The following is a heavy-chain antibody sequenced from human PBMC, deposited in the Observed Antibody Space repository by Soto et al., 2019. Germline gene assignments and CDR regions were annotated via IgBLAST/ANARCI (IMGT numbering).Heavy chain of an antibody. CDR2: INPATGAA. CDR3: ARGGGVGVAGSAAFDM. V-gene: IGHV1-2*02. D-gene: IGHD3-3*01. J-gene: IGHJ3*02. Sequence: QLHLVQSGAVVKKPGASVTVSCSASGYPVTAYYMHWVRQAPGRGLEWMGGINPATGAAKYTQTFQGRVTMTRDTSPSTVFMELGGLTSEDTAVFYFARGGGVGVAGSAAFDMWGQGTLVTVSS. CDR1: GYPVTAYY.